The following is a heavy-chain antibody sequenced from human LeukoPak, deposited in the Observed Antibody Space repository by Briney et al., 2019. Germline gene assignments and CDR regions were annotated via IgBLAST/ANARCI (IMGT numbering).Heavy chain of an antibody. CDR2: INHSGST. CDR3: SIAARGVDY. D-gene: IGHD6-6*01. J-gene: IGHJ4*02. Sequence: PSETLSLTCAVYGGSFSGYYWSWIRHPPGKGLEWIGEINHSGSTNYNPSLKSRVTISVDTSKNQFSLKLSSVTAADTAVYYCSIAARGVDYWGRGTLVTVSS. CDR1: GGSFSGYY. V-gene: IGHV4-34*01.